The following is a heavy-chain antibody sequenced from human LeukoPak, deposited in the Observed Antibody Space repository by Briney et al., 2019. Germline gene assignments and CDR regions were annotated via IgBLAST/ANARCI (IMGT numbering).Heavy chain of an antibody. Sequence: GGSLRLSCAASGFTFSSYAMHWVRQAPGKGLEWVAVISYDGSNKYYAESVKGRFTISRDNSKNTLYLQMNSLRAEDTAVYYCARDSGDCSGGSCYSESTSWFDPWGQGTLVTVSS. CDR3: ARDSGDCSGGSCYSESTSWFDP. J-gene: IGHJ5*02. CDR2: ISYDGSNK. V-gene: IGHV3-30-3*01. CDR1: GFTFSSYA. D-gene: IGHD2-15*01.